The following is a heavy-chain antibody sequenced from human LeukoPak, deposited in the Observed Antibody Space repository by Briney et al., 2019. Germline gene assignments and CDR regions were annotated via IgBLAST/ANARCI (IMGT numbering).Heavy chain of an antibody. CDR1: GFTFSSYS. Sequence: GGSLRLSCAASGFTFSSYSMNWVRQAPGKGLEWVSSISSSSSYICYADSVKGRFTISRDNAKNSLYLQMNSLRAEDMAVYYCARSLSNYDILTGYSDDAFDIWGQGTMVTVSS. CDR3: ARSLSNYDILTGYSDDAFDI. D-gene: IGHD3-9*01. CDR2: ISSSSSYI. V-gene: IGHV3-21*01. J-gene: IGHJ3*02.